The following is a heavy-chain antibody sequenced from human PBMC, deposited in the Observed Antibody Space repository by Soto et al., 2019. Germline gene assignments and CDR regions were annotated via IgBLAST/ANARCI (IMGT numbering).Heavy chain of an antibody. CDR1: GFTFSSYS. V-gene: IGHV3-48*01. CDR3: ARASGSSYGPLDY. D-gene: IGHD5-18*01. J-gene: IGHJ4*02. CDR2: ISSSSSTI. Sequence: EVQLVESGGGLVQPGGSLRLSCAASGFTFSSYSMNWVRQAPGKGLEWVSYISSSSSTIYYADSVKGRFTISRDNAKNSLYLQMTSLRAEDTAVYYCARASGSSYGPLDYWGQGTLVTVSS.